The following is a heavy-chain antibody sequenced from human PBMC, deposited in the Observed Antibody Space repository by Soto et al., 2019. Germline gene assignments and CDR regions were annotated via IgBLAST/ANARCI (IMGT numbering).Heavy chain of an antibody. D-gene: IGHD1-26*01. CDR2: ISRDGSHK. CDR1: GFTFRNYA. V-gene: IGHV3-30*04. CDR3: ARSRNSAVADSFDF. Sequence: GGSLRLSCAASGFTFRNYAIHWVRQAPGKGLEWVAVISRDGSHKYYLESVKGRFTISRDNSKDTVNLLMNSLRDGASAMYYCARSRNSAVADSFDFWGQGTLVTVSS. J-gene: IGHJ4*02.